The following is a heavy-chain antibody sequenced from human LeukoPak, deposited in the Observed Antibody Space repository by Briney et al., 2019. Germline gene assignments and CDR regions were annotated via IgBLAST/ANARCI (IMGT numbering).Heavy chain of an antibody. V-gene: IGHV3-21*05. CDR3: ARLTRTYCGGNCSLDY. J-gene: IGHJ4*02. Sequence: GGSLRLSCAASGFTFTTCNVNWVRQAPGKGLEWVSYISSSSRDIYYADSVKGRFTISRDNAKNSLYLQMNNLRAEDTAVYYCARLTRTYCGGNCSLDYWGQGTLVTVSS. D-gene: IGHD2-21*02. CDR1: GFTFTTCN. CDR2: ISSSSRDI.